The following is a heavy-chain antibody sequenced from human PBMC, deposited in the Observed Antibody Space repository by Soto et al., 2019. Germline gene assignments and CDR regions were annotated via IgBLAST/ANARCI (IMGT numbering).Heavy chain of an antibody. CDR2: IKQDGSEK. CDR3: ARAALVLRFLGRFETPYYGMDV. J-gene: IGHJ6*01. V-gene: IGHV3-7*01. CDR1: GFRYRSYW. Sequence: WGSLRLPCAASGFRYRSYWISWVRQAHAQGREWVANIKQDGSEKYYVGSVKGRFTISRDNAKRSLYQQMISLRAEDTSLPYCARAALVLRFLGRFETPYYGMDVCGQGTTV. D-gene: IGHD3-3*01.